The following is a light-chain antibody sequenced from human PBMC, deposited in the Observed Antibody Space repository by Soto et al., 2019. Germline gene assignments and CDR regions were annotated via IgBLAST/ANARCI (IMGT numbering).Light chain of an antibody. J-gene: IGLJ1*01. CDR1: SRDIGDYNY. CDR3: SSYAGDNTQV. Sequence: QSVLTQPPSASGSPGQSVSISCTGTSRDIGDYNYVSWYQQHPGKAPKLIIYEVSKRPSGVPDRFSDSKFANTASLTVAGLQAEDEADYHCSSYAGDNTQVFGSGTKATAL. V-gene: IGLV2-8*01. CDR2: EVS.